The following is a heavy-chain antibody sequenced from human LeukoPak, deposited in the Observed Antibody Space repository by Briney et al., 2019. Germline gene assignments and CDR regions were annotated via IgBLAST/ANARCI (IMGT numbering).Heavy chain of an antibody. CDR1: GYTFSSYS. CDR2: ISVRSNYI. Sequence: PGGSLRLSCLASGYTFSSYSINWVRQAPGKGLEWVSSISVRSNYIYYADSVRGRFRISRDDARDSLYLQMNSLRAEDTAVYYCATSTYSSSPSWGQGTLVSVSS. J-gene: IGHJ5*02. V-gene: IGHV3-21*01. D-gene: IGHD6-6*01. CDR3: ATSTYSSSPS.